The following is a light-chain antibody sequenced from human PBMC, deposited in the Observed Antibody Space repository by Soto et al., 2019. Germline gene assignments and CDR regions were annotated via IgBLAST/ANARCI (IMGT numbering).Light chain of an antibody. Sequence: EIVMTQSPATLSVSPGERATLSCGASQSVSSNLAWYQQKPGQAPRLLIYGASTRATGIPARFSGSGSGTEFTLTISSLQSEDFAVYYCQQYNNRARDTFGQGTELEIK. J-gene: IGKJ2*01. CDR2: GAS. CDR3: QQYNNRARDT. V-gene: IGKV3-15*01. CDR1: QSVSSN.